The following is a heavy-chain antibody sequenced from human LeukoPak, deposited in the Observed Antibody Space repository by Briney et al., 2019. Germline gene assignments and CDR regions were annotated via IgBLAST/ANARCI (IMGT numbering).Heavy chain of an antibody. V-gene: IGHV3-48*02. Sequence: GGSLRLSCAGSGFSFSTYAMNWVRQAPGKGLEWVSGISDSGDTTNYADSVKGRFTISRDNAKNSLYLQMNSLRDEDTAVYYCASHLHYDILTGYYKDYWGQGTLVTVSS. CDR1: GFSFSTYA. J-gene: IGHJ4*02. CDR3: ASHLHYDILTGYYKDY. CDR2: ISDSGDTT. D-gene: IGHD3-9*01.